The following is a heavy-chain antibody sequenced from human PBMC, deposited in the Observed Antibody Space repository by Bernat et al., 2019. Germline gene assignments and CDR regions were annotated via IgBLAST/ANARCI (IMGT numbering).Heavy chain of an antibody. D-gene: IGHD1-1*01. Sequence: EVQLVESGGGLVQPGGSLRLSCAASGFTFSSSWMSWVRQAPGKGLEWVANIKQDGSEKYYVDSVKGRFTISRDNAKNSLYLKMNRLRAEDTALYYSASSYNWKVLGAFDIRGQGTMVTVSS. J-gene: IGHJ3*02. CDR3: ASSYNWKVLGAFDI. CDR1: GFTFSSSW. CDR2: IKQDGSEK. V-gene: IGHV3-7*01.